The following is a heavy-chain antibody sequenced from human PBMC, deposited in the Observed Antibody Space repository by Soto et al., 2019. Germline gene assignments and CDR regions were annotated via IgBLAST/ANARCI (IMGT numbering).Heavy chain of an antibody. CDR2: INHSGST. D-gene: IGHD3-3*01. Sequence: QVQLQQWGAGLLKPSETLSLTCAVYGGSFSGYYWSWIRQPPGKGLEWIGEINHSGSTNYNPSLKSRVTISVDTSKNQFSLKLSSVTAADTAVYYCARDKVLRFLEWSPRNWFDPWGQGTLVTVSS. CDR3: ARDKVLRFLEWSPRNWFDP. J-gene: IGHJ5*02. V-gene: IGHV4-34*01. CDR1: GGSFSGYY.